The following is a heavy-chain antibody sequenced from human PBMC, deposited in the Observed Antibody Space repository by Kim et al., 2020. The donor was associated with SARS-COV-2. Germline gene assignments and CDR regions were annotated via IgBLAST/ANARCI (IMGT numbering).Heavy chain of an antibody. CDR3: MTTLVTNLFVA. D-gene: IGHD4-17*01. CDR2: ISSSSGIT. CDR1: GFTFSDYD. V-gene: IGHV3-48*01. J-gene: IGHJ5*01. Sequence: GGSLRLSCAASGFTFSDYDMHWVRQAPGKGLEWVSFISSSSGITYYAYSVRGRLSISRSNAKTSLYLQIHRLTAENTAMYDCMTTLVTNLFVAWGHGTL.